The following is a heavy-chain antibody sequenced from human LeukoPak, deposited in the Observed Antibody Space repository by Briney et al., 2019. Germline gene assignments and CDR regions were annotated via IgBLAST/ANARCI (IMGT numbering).Heavy chain of an antibody. CDR3: ARGASGDFHFDY. CDR1: GFTASSKY. J-gene: IGHJ4*02. V-gene: IGHV3-53*01. D-gene: IGHD4-17*01. Sequence: GGSLRLSCAASGFTASSKYMSWVRQAPGKGLEWVSIIYSGGTTYYADSVKGRFTISRDNSKNTLYLQMNSLRAEDTAVYYCARGASGDFHFDYWGQGTLVTVSS. CDR2: IYSGGTT.